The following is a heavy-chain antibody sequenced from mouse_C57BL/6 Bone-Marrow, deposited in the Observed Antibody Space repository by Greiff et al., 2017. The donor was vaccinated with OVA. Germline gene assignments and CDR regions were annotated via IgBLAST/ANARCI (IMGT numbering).Heavy chain of an antibody. CDR2: ISSGSSTI. D-gene: IGHD2-4*01. CDR3: ARGAFYCDYWFAY. Sequence: EVMLVESGGGLVKPGGSLKLSCAASGFTFSDYGMHWVRQAPEKGLEWVAYISSGSSTIYYADTVKGRFTISRDNAKNTLFLQMTSLRSEDTAMYYCARGAFYCDYWFAYWGQGTLVTVSA. J-gene: IGHJ3*01. CDR1: GFTFSDYG. V-gene: IGHV5-17*01.